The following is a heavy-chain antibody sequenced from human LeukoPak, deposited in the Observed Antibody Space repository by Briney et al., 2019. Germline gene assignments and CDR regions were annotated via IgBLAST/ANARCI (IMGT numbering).Heavy chain of an antibody. J-gene: IGHJ5*01. CDR3: ARGKYNWNGGGWFDS. Sequence: KTGGSLRLSCAASGFTFSTYAMSWVRQAPGKGLEWVSAISGRGVSTSYADSVRGRFTISRDNSKNTLYLQMNSLRAEDTAVYYCARGKYNWNGGGWFDSWGQGTLVTVSS. D-gene: IGHD1-1*01. CDR1: GFTFSTYA. V-gene: IGHV3-23*01. CDR2: ISGRGVST.